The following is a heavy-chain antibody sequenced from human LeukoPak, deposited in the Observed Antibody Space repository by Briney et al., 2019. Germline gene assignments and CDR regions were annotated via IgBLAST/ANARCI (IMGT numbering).Heavy chain of an antibody. CDR2: IRYDGSNR. CDR1: VFTFSSYG. Sequence: QPGGSLRLSCAASVFTFSSYGMHWVRQAPGKGLEWVAFIRYDGSNRYYTDSVKGRFTISRDNAKNSLYLQMNSLRAEDTAVYYCARELGWFGELIYYFDYWGQGTLVTVSS. J-gene: IGHJ4*02. D-gene: IGHD3-10*01. V-gene: IGHV3-30*02. CDR3: ARELGWFGELIYYFDY.